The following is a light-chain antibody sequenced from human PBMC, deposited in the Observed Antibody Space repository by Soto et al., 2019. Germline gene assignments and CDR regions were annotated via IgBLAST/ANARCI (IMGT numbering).Light chain of an antibody. Sequence: QSALTQPASVSGSPGQSITISCIGTSSDVGGYNYVSWYQQYPGKAPKLMIYDVNNRASGVSNRFSGSKSGNTASLTISGLQADDEAEYYCSSYSSGSTLVFGGGTQLTVL. CDR1: SSDVGGYNY. V-gene: IGLV2-14*01. CDR2: DVN. J-gene: IGLJ2*01. CDR3: SSYSSGSTLV.